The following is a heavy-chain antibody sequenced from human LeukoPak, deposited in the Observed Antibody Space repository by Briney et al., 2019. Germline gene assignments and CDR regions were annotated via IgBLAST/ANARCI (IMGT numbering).Heavy chain of an antibody. D-gene: IGHD3-9*01. V-gene: IGHV3-23*01. Sequence: PGGSLRLSCAASGFTFSSYAMSWVRQAPGKGLEWVSAISGSGGSTYYADSVKGRFTISRDNSKNTLYLQMNSLRAEDTAVYYCAKDLIPNSVLRYYDILTGPNWFDPWGQGTLVTVSS. CDR1: GFTFSSYA. CDR3: AKDLIPNSVLRYYDILTGPNWFDP. J-gene: IGHJ5*02. CDR2: ISGSGGST.